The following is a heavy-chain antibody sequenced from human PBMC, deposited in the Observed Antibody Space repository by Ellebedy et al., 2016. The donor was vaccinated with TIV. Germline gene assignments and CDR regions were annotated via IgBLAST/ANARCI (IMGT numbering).Heavy chain of an antibody. CDR3: ARDGGFGGDWFDP. D-gene: IGHD3-10*01. CDR2: ISSRGST. Sequence: MPSETLSLTCTVSGGSVGSGPVHWSWIRQPPGKGLEWTGYISSRGSTNYNPSLKSRLTISLDTSKNPFSLKLNSVTAADTAVYYYARDGGFGGDWFDPWGQGALVTVSS. CDR1: GGSVGSGPVH. V-gene: IGHV4-61*01. J-gene: IGHJ5*02.